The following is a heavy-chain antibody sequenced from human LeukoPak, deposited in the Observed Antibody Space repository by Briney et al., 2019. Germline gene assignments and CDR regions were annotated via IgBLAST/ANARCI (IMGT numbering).Heavy chain of an antibody. CDR1: GYTFTSFG. Sequence: GASVKVSCKASGYTFTSFGISWVRQAPGQGLEWMGWISAYNGNTNYAQKLQGRVTMTTDTSTSTAYMELRSLRSDDTAVYYCARDLIAAAGTPLDYWGQGTLVTVSS. D-gene: IGHD6-13*01. CDR3: ARDLIAAAGTPLDY. CDR2: ISAYNGNT. J-gene: IGHJ4*02. V-gene: IGHV1-18*01.